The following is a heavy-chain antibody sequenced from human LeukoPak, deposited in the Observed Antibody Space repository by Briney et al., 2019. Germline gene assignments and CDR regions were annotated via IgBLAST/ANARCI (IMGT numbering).Heavy chain of an antibody. D-gene: IGHD1-26*01. Sequence: QSGGSLRLSCKGSGVTFSDCAVTWFRQTPGKGLEWVAVIWYDGSNKYYADSVKGRFTISRDNSKNTLYLQMNSLRAEDTAVYYCAKERVVGATKGPLGYWGQGTLVTVSS. CDR1: GVTFSDCA. CDR3: AKERVVGATKGPLGY. J-gene: IGHJ4*02. V-gene: IGHV3-33*06. CDR2: IWYDGSNK.